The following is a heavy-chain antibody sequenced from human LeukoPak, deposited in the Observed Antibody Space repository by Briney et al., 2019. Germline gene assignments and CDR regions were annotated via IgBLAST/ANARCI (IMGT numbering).Heavy chain of an antibody. Sequence: GGSLRLSCAASGFTFSSYGMHWVRQAPGKGLEWVAVIWYDGSHKYYAASVKDRFTISRDNSKNTLYVQMNSLRAEDTAVYYCARAGGELPTRRYFDYWGQGTLVTVSS. V-gene: IGHV3-33*01. CDR2: IWYDGSHK. CDR3: ARAGGELPTRRYFDY. J-gene: IGHJ4*02. CDR1: GFTFSSYG. D-gene: IGHD1-26*01.